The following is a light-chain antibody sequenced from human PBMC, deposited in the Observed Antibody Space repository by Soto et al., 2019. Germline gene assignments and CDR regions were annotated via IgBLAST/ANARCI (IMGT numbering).Light chain of an antibody. CDR2: RNT. CDR1: RSNIGSNY. J-gene: IGLJ3*02. V-gene: IGLV1-47*01. CDR3: AVWDDNLSGV. Sequence: QSVLTQPPSASGTPGQRVTISCSGSRSNIGSNYVYWYQQLPGTAPKLLIYRNTQRPSGVPDRFSGSKSGTSASLAISGLRFEDESDYYCAVWDDNLSGVFGGGTKLTVL.